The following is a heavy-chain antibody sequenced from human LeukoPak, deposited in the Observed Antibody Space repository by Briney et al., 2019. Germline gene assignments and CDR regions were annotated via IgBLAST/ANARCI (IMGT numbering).Heavy chain of an antibody. V-gene: IGHV4-39*01. D-gene: IGHD3-10*01. J-gene: IGHJ4*02. CDR3: ARHRGSGSSSIPFDY. Sequence: PSETLSLTCAVCVASIITGSPYWGWIRQSPGKGPEWIGTVYYSGSIYYNPSLKSRVTLSVDTSKNQFSLRLTSVPASDTAVYFCARHRGSGSSSIPFDYWGQGTLVTVSS. CDR2: VYYSGSI. CDR1: VASIITGSPY.